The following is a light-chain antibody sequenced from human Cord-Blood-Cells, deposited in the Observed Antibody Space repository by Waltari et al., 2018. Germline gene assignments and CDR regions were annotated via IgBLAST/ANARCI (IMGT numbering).Light chain of an antibody. J-gene: IGKJ2*01. CDR1: QRVSSY. Sequence: EIVLTQSPATLSLSPGERATLSCRASQRVSSYLAWYQQKPGQAPRLLIYDASNRATGIPAMFSGSGSGTDFTLTISSLEPEDFAVYYCQQRSNFGQGTKLEIK. CDR2: DAS. CDR3: QQRSN. V-gene: IGKV3-11*01.